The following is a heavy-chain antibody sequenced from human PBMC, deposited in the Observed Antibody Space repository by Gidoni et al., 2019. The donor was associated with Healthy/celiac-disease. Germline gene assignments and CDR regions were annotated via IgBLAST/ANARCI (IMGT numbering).Heavy chain of an antibody. CDR1: GFTFDDYA. CDR3: AKGLPGIAAAGGYYYYYGMDV. Sequence: EVQLVEFGGGLVQPGRSLRLSCAASGFTFDDYAMHWVRQAPGKGLEWVSGISWNSGSIGYADSVKGRFTISRDNAKNSLYLQMNSLRAEDTALYYCAKGLPGIAAAGGYYYYYGMDVWGQGTTVTVSS. CDR2: ISWNSGSI. D-gene: IGHD6-13*01. V-gene: IGHV3-9*01. J-gene: IGHJ6*02.